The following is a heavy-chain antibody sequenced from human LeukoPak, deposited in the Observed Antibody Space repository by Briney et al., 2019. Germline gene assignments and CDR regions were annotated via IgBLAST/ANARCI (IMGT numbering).Heavy chain of an antibody. CDR3: ARVGIDYDILTGYSDY. D-gene: IGHD3-9*01. V-gene: IGHV4-59*11. Sequence: SETLSLTCTVSGGSISSHYWSWIRQPPGKGLEWIGYIYYSGSTNYNPSLKSRVTISVDTSKNQFSLKLSSVTAADTAVYYCARVGIDYDILTGYSDYWGQGTLVTVSS. J-gene: IGHJ4*02. CDR2: IYYSGST. CDR1: GGSISSHY.